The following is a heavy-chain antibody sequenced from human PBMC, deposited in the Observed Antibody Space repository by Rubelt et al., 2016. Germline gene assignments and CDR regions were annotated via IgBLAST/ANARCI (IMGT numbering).Heavy chain of an antibody. CDR1: GFTFSSYG. CDR2: IRYDGSNK. V-gene: IGHV3-30*02. D-gene: IGHD2-15*01. Sequence: QVQLVESGGGVVQPGGSLRLSCAASGFTFSSYGMHWVRQDPGKGLEWVAFIRYDGSNKYYADSVKGRFTISRDNSKNTLYLQMSSLRAEDTAVYYGVKAALQDIGGQGTMVTVSS. CDR3: VKAALQDI. J-gene: IGHJ3*02.